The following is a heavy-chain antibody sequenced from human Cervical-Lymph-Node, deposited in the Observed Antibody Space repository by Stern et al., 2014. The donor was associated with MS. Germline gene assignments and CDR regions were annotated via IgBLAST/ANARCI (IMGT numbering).Heavy chain of an antibody. Sequence: QVQLVQSGGGVVQPGRSLRLSCAASGFTFSTYGMHWVRQAPGKGLEWVAVIWDDGSKKYYADYVKGRFTFSRDNSQNTLYLQMNSLRAEDTAVYYCARDDVVVTAHFDSWGQGTLVTVSS. CDR1: GFTFSTYG. CDR2: IWDDGSKK. CDR3: ARDDVVVTAHFDS. D-gene: IGHD2-21*02. V-gene: IGHV3-33*01. J-gene: IGHJ4*02.